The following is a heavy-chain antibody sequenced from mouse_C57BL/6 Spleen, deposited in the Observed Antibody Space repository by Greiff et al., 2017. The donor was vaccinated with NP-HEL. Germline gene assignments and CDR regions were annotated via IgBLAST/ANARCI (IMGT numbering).Heavy chain of an antibody. D-gene: IGHD1-1*01. CDR3: AREDYYGSSCFDY. CDR2: IDPSDSET. V-gene: IGHV1-52*01. Sequence: QVQLKQPGAELVRPGSSVKLSCKASGYTFTSYWMHWVKQRPIQGLEWIGNIDPSDSETHYNQKFKDKATLTVDKSSSTAYMQLSSLTSEDSAVYYCAREDYYGSSCFDYWGQGTTLTVSS. J-gene: IGHJ2*01. CDR1: GYTFTSYW.